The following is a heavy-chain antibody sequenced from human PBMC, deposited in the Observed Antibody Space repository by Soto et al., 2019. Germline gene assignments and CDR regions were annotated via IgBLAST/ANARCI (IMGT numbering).Heavy chain of an antibody. CDR1: GGSMRSYY. CDR3: AGIGEEIYYGMDV. V-gene: IGHV4-4*07. Sequence: QVQLQESGPGLVKPSETLSLTCTVSGGSMRSYYWNWIRQPTGEGLECIGRIYARGSTKYNPSLESRVTMFVDVSQNQFSLRLTSVTAADTAVYYCAGIGEEIYYGMDVWGQGTTVTVSS. CDR2: IYARGST. J-gene: IGHJ6*02. D-gene: IGHD3-3*01.